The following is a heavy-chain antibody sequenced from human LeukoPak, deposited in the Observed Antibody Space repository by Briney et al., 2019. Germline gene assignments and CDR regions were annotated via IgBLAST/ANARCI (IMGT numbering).Heavy chain of an antibody. J-gene: IGHJ4*02. Sequence: ASVKVSCKASGYTFTSYGISWVRQAPGQGLEWMGWISAYNGNTNYAQKLQGRVTMTTDTSTNTAYMELRSLRSDDTAVYYCARDLRCGGDCYEGGDYFDYWGQGTLATVSS. D-gene: IGHD2-21*02. V-gene: IGHV1-18*01. CDR2: ISAYNGNT. CDR3: ARDLRCGGDCYEGGDYFDY. CDR1: GYTFTSYG.